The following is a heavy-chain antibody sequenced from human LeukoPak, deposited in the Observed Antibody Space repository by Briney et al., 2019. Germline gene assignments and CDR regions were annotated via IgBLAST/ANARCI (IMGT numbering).Heavy chain of an antibody. CDR2: IYTSGNT. CDR1: GGSISSGSYC. V-gene: IGHV4-61*09. CDR3: ARVVGDGYSDY. D-gene: IGHD5-24*01. Sequence: SQTLSLTCTVSGGSISSGSYCWSWIRQPAGKGLEWIGHIYTSGNTNYNPSLKSRVTISVDTSKNHFSLKLTSVTAADTAVYYCARVVGDGYSDYWGQGTLVTVSS. J-gene: IGHJ4*02.